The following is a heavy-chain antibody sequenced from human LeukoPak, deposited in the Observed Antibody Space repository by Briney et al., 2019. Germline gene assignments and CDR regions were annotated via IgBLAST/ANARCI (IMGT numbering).Heavy chain of an antibody. CDR3: ARAKPKNMVRGLIMRRESRYYFDY. CDR2: ISWNSGSI. V-gene: IGHV3-9*01. J-gene: IGHJ4*02. CDR1: GFTFDDYA. Sequence: GGSLRLSCAASGFTFDDYAMHWVRQAPGKGLEWVSGISWNSGSIGYADSVKGRFTISRDNSKSTLYIQMNSLRAEDTAVYYCARAKPKNMVRGLIMRRESRYYFDYWGQGTLVTVSS. D-gene: IGHD3-10*01.